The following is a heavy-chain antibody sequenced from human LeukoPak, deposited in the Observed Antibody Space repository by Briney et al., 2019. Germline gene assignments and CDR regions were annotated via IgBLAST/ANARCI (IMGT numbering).Heavy chain of an antibody. V-gene: IGHV4-38-2*01. CDR1: DYSISSHNY. Sequence: SETLSLTCAVSDYSISSHNYWGWIRQPPGKGLEWIGSVYHSGSTHYSPSLKSRVTISVDTSKNQFSLKLSSVTAADTAVYYCARNDSSGYFDYSGQGTLVTVSS. J-gene: IGHJ4*02. CDR2: VYHSGST. D-gene: IGHD3-22*01. CDR3: ARNDSSGYFDY.